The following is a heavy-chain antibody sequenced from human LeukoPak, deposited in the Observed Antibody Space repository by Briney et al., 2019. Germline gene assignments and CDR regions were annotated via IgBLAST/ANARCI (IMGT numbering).Heavy chain of an antibody. CDR2: INSDGNCT. CDR1: GFTFSSYW. D-gene: IGHD6-19*01. Sequence: PGGSLRLSCAASGFTFSSYWMNWVRQAPGKGLVWVSRINSDGNCTTYADSVKGRFTISRDNAKNTLSLQMNSLRAEDTAVYYCAREYSSGWTSDYWGQGTLVTVSS. V-gene: IGHV3-74*01. J-gene: IGHJ4*02. CDR3: AREYSSGWTSDY.